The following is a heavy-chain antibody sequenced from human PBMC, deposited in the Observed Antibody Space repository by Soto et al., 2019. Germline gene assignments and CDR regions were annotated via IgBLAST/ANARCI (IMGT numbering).Heavy chain of an antibody. D-gene: IGHD2-15*01. J-gene: IGHJ5*02. CDR3: ARASGYCSGGSCPVGWFDP. V-gene: IGHV4-30-2*01. CDR1: GGPISSCGYS. Sequence: PSEPLSLTSASSGGPISSCGYSGSWIRQPPGKGLEWIGDIYHSGSTYYNPSLKSRVTISVDRSKKQFSLKLSSVTAADTAVYYCARASGYCSGGSCPVGWFDPWGQGTLVTVS. CDR2: IYHSGST.